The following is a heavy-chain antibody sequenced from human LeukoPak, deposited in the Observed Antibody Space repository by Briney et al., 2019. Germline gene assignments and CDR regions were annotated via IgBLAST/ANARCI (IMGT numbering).Heavy chain of an antibody. D-gene: IGHD3-10*01. CDR2: ISGSGGST. J-gene: IGHJ4*02. CDR3: AKRSDRGTREFDC. V-gene: IGHV3-23*01. Sequence: GGSLRLSCAASGFTFSSYAMSWVRRAPGKGLEWVSAISGSGGSTYYADSVKGRFTISRDNSKNTLYLQMNSLRAEDTAVYYCAKRSDRGTREFDCWGQGTLVTVSS. CDR1: GFTFSSYA.